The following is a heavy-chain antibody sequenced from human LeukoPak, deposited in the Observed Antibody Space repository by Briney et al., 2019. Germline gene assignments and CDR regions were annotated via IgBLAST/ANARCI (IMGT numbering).Heavy chain of an antibody. D-gene: IGHD4-11*01. CDR2: ISSNGGGTYGT. Sequence: GRSLRLSCVASGLSFSSSGMHWVRQAPGEGLEYGSAISSNGGGTYGTYYANSVKGRFTVSRDNSKNTLYLQMGSLRVEDMAVYYCARAYGNSDDYWGQGTLVTVSS. V-gene: IGHV3-64*01. J-gene: IGHJ4*02. CDR3: ARAYGNSDDY. CDR1: GLSFSSSG.